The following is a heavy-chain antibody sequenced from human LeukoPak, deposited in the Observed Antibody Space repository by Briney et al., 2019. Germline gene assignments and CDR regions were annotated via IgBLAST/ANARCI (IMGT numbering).Heavy chain of an antibody. D-gene: IGHD2/OR15-2a*01. CDR2: INSDGSTT. Sequence: GGSLRLSCAASGFTHSNSWIHWVRQAPGKGLVWVSRINSDGSTTTYADSVKGRFTISRDNAKNTLYLQMNSLRAEDTAVYYCARAARADCTSPTCHSWLAPWGQGTQVTVSS. V-gene: IGHV3-74*01. CDR3: ARAARADCTSPTCHSWLAP. J-gene: IGHJ5*02. CDR1: GFTHSNSW.